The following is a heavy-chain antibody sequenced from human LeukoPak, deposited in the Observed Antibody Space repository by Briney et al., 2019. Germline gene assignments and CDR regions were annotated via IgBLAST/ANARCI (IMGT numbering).Heavy chain of an antibody. CDR1: GGSFSGYY. D-gene: IGHD3-22*01. CDR3: ARVDYYDSSGHYSVGYFDY. J-gene: IGHJ4*02. V-gene: IGHV4-34*01. Sequence: TSETLSLPCAVYGGSFSGYYWSWIRQPPGKGLEWVGEINRSGSTNYYPSLQSRVTISVGTSNNQFSLKLSSVTAADTAVYYCARVDYYDSSGHYSVGYFDYWGQGTLVTVSS. CDR2: INRSGST.